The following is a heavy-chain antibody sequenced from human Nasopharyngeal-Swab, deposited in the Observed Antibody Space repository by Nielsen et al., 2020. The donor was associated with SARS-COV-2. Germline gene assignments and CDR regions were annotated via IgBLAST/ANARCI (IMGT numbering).Heavy chain of an antibody. J-gene: IGHJ4*02. Sequence: GGSLRLSCAASGFTFSSYWMPWVRQAPGKGLVWVSRINGDGSSTTYAASVRGRFTISSDNAKNMLYLQLNSLRAEDTAVYYCASGGLYSNYLFDYWGQGTLVTVSS. CDR1: GFTFSSYW. CDR3: ASGGLYSNYLFDY. CDR2: INGDGSST. V-gene: IGHV3-74*01. D-gene: IGHD4-11*01.